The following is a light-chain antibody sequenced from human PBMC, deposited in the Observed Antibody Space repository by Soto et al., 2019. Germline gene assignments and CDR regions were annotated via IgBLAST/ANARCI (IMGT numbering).Light chain of an antibody. CDR1: SSDVGGYNY. V-gene: IGLV2-8*01. CDR3: ISYAGSNLLYV. Sequence: QSALTQPPSASGSPGQSVTISCTGTSSDVGGYNYVSWYQQHPGKAPKLMIYEVSKRPSGVPDRFSGSKSGNTASLTVSGLQAEDEADYYCISYAGSNLLYVLGTGTKVTVL. CDR2: EVS. J-gene: IGLJ1*01.